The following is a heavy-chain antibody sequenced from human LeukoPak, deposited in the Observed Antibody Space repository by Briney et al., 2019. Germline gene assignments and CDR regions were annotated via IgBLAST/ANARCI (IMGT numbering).Heavy chain of an antibody. CDR3: ARDGGWNFDY. D-gene: IGHD3-16*01. J-gene: IGHJ4*02. V-gene: IGHV3-30-3*01. Sequence: PGRSLRLSCAASGFTFSSYTMHWVRQAPGKGLEWVAVILYDGSSKYYADSVKGRFTISRDNSKNTLYLQMNSLGAEDTAVYHCARDGGWNFDYWGQGTLVTVSS. CDR1: GFTFSSYT. CDR2: ILYDGSSK.